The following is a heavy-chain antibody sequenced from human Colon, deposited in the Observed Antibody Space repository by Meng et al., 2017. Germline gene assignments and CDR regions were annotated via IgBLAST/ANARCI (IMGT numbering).Heavy chain of an antibody. CDR2: IYYSGST. CDR3: ARDRKHYGERGWFDP. Sequence: AERQESAPGMVQTYQTLWLTCTVSGRSISCGDYYWSWIRQPPGKGLEWIGYIYYSGSTYSNASLKSRVTISIDRSKNQFSLKLSSVTAADTAVYYCARDRKHYGERGWFDPWGQGTLVTVSS. V-gene: IGHV4-30-4*01. J-gene: IGHJ5*02. D-gene: IGHD4-17*01. CDR1: GRSISCGDYY.